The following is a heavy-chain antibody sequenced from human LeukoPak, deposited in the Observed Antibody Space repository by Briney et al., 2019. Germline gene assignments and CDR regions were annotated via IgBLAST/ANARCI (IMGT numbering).Heavy chain of an antibody. CDR1: GFSFSGHW. CDR3: ARGPNSNWSGLDF. D-gene: IGHD6-6*01. CDR2: ISPTGSTT. J-gene: IGHJ4*02. V-gene: IGHV3-74*01. Sequence: QPGGSLRLSCIASGFSFSGHWMHWARQLPGKGLVWVSRISPTGSTTSYADSVKGRFTVSRDNAKNTLYLQVNNLRADDTAVYYCARGPNSNWSGLDFWGQGTLLTVSS.